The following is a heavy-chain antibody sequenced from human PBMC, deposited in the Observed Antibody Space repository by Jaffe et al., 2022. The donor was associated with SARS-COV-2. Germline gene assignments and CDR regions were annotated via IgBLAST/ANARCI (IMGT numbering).Heavy chain of an antibody. J-gene: IGHJ4*02. CDR2: IKDSGSTT. CDR1: GFTFDNYA. V-gene: IGHV3-23*01. CDR3: GKTIIGITSYFFDY. D-gene: IGHD1-7*01. Sequence: EVQLLESGGGLVQPGGSLRLSCAASGFTFDNYAMSWVRQAPGKGLEWVSTIKDSGSTTYYADSVRGRFTISRDNSKNTLYLQMNSLRAEDTALYYCGKTIIGITSYFFDYWGQGTLVTVSS.